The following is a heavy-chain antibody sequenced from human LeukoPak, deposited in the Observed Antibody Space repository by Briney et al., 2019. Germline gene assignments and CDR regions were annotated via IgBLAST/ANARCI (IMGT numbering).Heavy chain of an antibody. D-gene: IGHD1-26*01. CDR3: ARDGGTYYFDY. Sequence: ASVNFSCKASGYTFTSYSISWVRHAPGQGLEWMVWISTYNGNTNYAHKLQVRATVTTDTSTNTAYMELRRLRSDDQAVYYSARDGGTYYFDYWGQGTMVTVSS. CDR1: GYTFTSYS. CDR2: ISTYNGNT. V-gene: IGHV1-18*01. J-gene: IGHJ4*02.